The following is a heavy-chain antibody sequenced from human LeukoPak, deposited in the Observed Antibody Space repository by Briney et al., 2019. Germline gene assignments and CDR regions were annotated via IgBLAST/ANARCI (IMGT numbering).Heavy chain of an antibody. D-gene: IGHD1-26*01. CDR1: GFTFSSYA. CDR3: ARSWELKGRFDY. V-gene: IGHV3-30-3*01. Sequence: GGSLRLSYAASGFTFSSYAMHWVRQAPGKGLEWVAVISYDGSNKYYADSVKGRFTISRDNSKNTLYLQMNSLRAEDTAVYYCARSWELKGRFDYWGQGTLVTVSS. J-gene: IGHJ4*02. CDR2: ISYDGSNK.